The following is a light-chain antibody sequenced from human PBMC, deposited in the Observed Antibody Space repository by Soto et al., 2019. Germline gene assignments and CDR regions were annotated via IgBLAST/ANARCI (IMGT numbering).Light chain of an antibody. Sequence: EIVMTQSPATLSVSPGETVTLSCRASQSVRTNLAWYQHRPGQSPRLLIYGASKRATGFPARFSGSGSGTEFPLTISSLQSEDFAVYYCQQYNDNWPTFGQGTKVEFK. J-gene: IGKJ1*01. V-gene: IGKV3-15*01. CDR1: QSVRTN. CDR3: QQYNDNWPT. CDR2: GAS.